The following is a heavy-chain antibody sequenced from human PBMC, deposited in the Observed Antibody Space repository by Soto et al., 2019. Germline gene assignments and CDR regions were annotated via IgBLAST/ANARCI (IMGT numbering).Heavy chain of an antibody. CDR1: GFTFSSYG. V-gene: IGHV3-30*18. Sequence: PGGSLRLSCAASGFTFSSYGMHWVRQAPGKGLEWVAVISYDGSNKYYADSVKGRFTISRDNSKNTLYLQMNSLRAEDTAVYYCAKDSGDYVGFDYWGQGTLVTVSS. J-gene: IGHJ4*02. CDR2: ISYDGSNK. D-gene: IGHD4-17*01. CDR3: AKDSGDYVGFDY.